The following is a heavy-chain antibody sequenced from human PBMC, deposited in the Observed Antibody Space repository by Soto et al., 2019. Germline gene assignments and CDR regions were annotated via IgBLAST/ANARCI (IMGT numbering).Heavy chain of an antibody. CDR2: VNTGNGNT. J-gene: IGHJ4*02. V-gene: IGHV1-3*04. CDR3: ARALYSSSFEDH. D-gene: IGHD6-6*01. CDR1: GYTFTSYT. Sequence: GASVKVSCKASGYTFTSYTIHWVRQAPGQRLEWMGWVNTGNGNTKYSQNFQGRVTMTRDTSASSVYMELSSLRSEDTAVYYCARALYSSSFEDHWGQGTLVTVSS.